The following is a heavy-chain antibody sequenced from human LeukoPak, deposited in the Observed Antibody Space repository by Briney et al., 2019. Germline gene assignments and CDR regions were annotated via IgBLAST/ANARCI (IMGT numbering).Heavy chain of an antibody. D-gene: IGHD1-7*01. CDR1: GHTLSEIS. CDR2: FDPEDGET. J-gene: IGHJ3*02. V-gene: IGHV1-24*01. CDR3: ATDKGGPGTTFHDPFDN. Sequence: ASVKASCKVSGHTLSEISMHWVRQAPGKGLEWMGSFDPEDGETMYAENFQGRFTMTEDTSRDTAYMELSSLRSEDTAVYFCATDKGGPGTTFHDPFDNWGQGTMVTVSS.